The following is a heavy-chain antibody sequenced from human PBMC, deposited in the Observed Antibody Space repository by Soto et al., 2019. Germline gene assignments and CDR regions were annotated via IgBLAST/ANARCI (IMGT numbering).Heavy chain of an antibody. CDR3: ARVSGVVLNWFDP. V-gene: IGHV4-59*08. CDR1: GGSISSYY. J-gene: IGHJ5*02. Sequence: PSETLSLTCTVSGGSISSYYWSWIRQPPGKGLEWIGYIYYSGSTNYNPSLKSRVTISVDTSKNQFSLKLSSVTAADTAVYHCARVSGVVLNWFDPWGQGTLVTVSS. CDR2: IYYSGST. D-gene: IGHD2-2*01.